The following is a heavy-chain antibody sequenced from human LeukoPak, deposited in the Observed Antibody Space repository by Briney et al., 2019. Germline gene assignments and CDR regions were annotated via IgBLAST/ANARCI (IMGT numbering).Heavy chain of an antibody. CDR2: IYYSGST. J-gene: IGHJ4*02. CDR3: ARWEGGSYYDFDY. D-gene: IGHD1-26*01. Sequence: PSETLSPTCTVSGGSISSYYWSWIRQPPGKGLEWIGYIYYSGSTNYNPSLKSRVTISVDTSKNQFSLKLSSVTAADTAVYYCARWEGGSYYDFDYWGQGTLVTVSS. CDR1: GGSISSYY. V-gene: IGHV4-59*12.